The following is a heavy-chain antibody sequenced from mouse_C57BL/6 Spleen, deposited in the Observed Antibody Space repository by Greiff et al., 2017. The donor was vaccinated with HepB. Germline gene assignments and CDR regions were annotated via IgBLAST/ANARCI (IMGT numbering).Heavy chain of an antibody. CDR1: GFTFSDYY. V-gene: IGHV5-12*01. D-gene: IGHD1-1*01. CDR2: ISNGGGST. Sequence: EVKLMESGGGLVQPGGSLKLSCAASGFTFSDYYMYWVRQTPEKRLEWVAYISNGGGSTYYPDTVKGRFTISRDNAKNTLYLQMSRLKSEDTAMYYCARVYYGSSPDVWGTGTTVTVSS. J-gene: IGHJ1*03. CDR3: ARVYYGSSPDV.